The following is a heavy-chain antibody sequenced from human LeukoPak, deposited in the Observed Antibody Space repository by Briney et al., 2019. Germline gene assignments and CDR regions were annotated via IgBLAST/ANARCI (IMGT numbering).Heavy chain of an antibody. J-gene: IGHJ4*02. CDR3: ASLYCTNGVCYAY. CDR1: GGSFSGYY. D-gene: IGHD2-8*01. V-gene: IGHV4-34*01. CDR2: INHSGST. Sequence: PSETLSLTCAVYGGSFSGYYWSWIRQPPGKGLEWIGEINHSGSTNYNPSLKSRVTISVDTSKNQFSLKLSSVTAVDTAVYYCASLYCTNGVCYAYWGQGTLVTVSS.